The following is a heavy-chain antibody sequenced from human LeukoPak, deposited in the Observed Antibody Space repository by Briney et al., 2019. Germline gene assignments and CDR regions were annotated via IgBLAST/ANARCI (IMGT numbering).Heavy chain of an antibody. CDR1: GGSISNYY. CDR2: INYSGST. V-gene: IGHV4-59*01. D-gene: IGHD5-18*01. Sequence: SETLSLTCTVSGGSISNYYWSWIRQPPGKGLEWIAYINYSGSTNYNPSLKSRVTISVDTSKNQFSLKLSSVTAADTAVYYCVTVTVETTLVTDYWGQGTLVTVSS. CDR3: VTVTVETTLVTDY. J-gene: IGHJ4*02.